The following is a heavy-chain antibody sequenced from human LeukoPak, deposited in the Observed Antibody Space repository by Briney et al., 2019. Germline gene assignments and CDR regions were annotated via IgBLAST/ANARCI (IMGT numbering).Heavy chain of an antibody. Sequence: SVKVSCKASGGTFSSYAISWVRQAPGQGLEWMGGVIPIFGTANYAQKFQGRVTITADESTSTAYMELSSLRSEDTAVYYCQYDILTGYSYSSSSGFDYWGQGTLVTVSS. V-gene: IGHV1-69*13. CDR3: QYDILTGYSYSSSSGFDY. CDR2: VIPIFGTA. CDR1: GGTFSSYA. J-gene: IGHJ4*02. D-gene: IGHD3-9*01.